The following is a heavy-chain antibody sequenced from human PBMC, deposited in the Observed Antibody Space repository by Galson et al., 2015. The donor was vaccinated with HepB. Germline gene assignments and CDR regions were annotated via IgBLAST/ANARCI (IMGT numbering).Heavy chain of an antibody. D-gene: IGHD6-6*01. CDR1: GFTFSDYY. Sequence: SLRLSCAASGFTFSDYYVSWNRQAPGKGLEWVSYISSSSSYTDYADSVKGRFTISRDNAKNSLYLQMNSLRAEDTAVYYCATSIAGLGWFDPWGQGTLVTVSS. J-gene: IGHJ5*02. CDR3: ATSIAGLGWFDP. V-gene: IGHV3-11*06. CDR2: ISSSSSYT.